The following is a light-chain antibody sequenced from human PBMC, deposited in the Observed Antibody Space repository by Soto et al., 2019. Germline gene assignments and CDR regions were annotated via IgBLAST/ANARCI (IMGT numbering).Light chain of an antibody. CDR1: QSVSSY. V-gene: IGKV3-11*01. J-gene: IGKJ2*01. CDR2: DAS. CDR3: QQRSNWPLT. Sequence: EIVLTQSPATLSLSPRERATLSCRASQSVSSYLAWYQQKPGQAPRLLIYDASNRATVIPARFSGSGSGTDFTLTISSLEPEDFAVYYCQQRSNWPLTFVQGTKLEIK.